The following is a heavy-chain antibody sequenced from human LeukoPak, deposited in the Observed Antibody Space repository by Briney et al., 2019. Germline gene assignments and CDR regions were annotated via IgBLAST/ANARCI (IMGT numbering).Heavy chain of an antibody. J-gene: IGHJ6*03. D-gene: IGHD3-10*01. V-gene: IGHV1-69*13. CDR2: IIPIFGTA. CDR3: ARMGTMVRTYYMDV. Sequence: SVKVSCKASGYTFTSYDINWVRQATGQGLEWMGGIIPIFGTANYAQKFQGRVTITADESTSTAYMELSSLRSEDTAVYYCARMGTMVRTYYMDVWGKGTTVTISS. CDR1: GYTFTSYD.